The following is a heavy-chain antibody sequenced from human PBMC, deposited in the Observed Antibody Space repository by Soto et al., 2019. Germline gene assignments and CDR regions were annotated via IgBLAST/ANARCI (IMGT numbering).Heavy chain of an antibody. V-gene: IGHV1-2*04. D-gene: IGHD2-2*02. CDR3: ARDQRLHTVNYGLDV. J-gene: IGHJ6*02. CDR2: IDPKSGGT. CDR1: GYTFTGYY. Sequence: QVQLVQSGAEVKKPGASVKVSCKASGYTFTGYYMHWVRQAPGQGLEWMGWIDPKSGGTNYAPKFQDWATMTRDTSISTAYRKLSRLKSDDTAVYYCARDQRLHTVNYGLDVWGQGTTVAVSS.